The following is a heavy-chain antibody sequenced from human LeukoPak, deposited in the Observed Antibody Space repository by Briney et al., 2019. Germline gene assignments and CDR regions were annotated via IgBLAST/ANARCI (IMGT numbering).Heavy chain of an antibody. Sequence: GGSLRLSWAASGFTFSSYAMSWVRQAPGKGLEWVSAISGSGGSTYYADSVKGRFTISRDNSKNTLYLQMNSLRAEDTAVYYCAKALWFGELLSHYYYGMDVWGQGTTVTVSS. D-gene: IGHD3-10*01. CDR1: GFTFSSYA. J-gene: IGHJ6*02. CDR3: AKALWFGELLSHYYYGMDV. CDR2: ISGSGGST. V-gene: IGHV3-23*01.